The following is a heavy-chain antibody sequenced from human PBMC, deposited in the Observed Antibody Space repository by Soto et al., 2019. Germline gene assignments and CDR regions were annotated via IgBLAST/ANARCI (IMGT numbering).Heavy chain of an antibody. J-gene: IGHJ3*02. CDR1: GYTFTSYG. V-gene: IGHV1-18*01. CDR2: ISAYNGNT. CDR3: ARDVAYYYDKDAFDI. D-gene: IGHD3-22*01. Sequence: ASVKVSCKASGYTFTSYGISWVRQAPGQGLEWMGWISAYNGNTSYAQKLQGRVTMTTDTSTSTAYMELRSLRSDDTAVYYCARDVAYYYDKDAFDIWGQGTMVTVSS.